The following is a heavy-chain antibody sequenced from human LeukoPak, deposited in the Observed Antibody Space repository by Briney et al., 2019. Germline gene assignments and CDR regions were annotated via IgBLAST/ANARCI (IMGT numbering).Heavy chain of an antibody. J-gene: IGHJ3*02. CDR3: ARDSEYYYDSSGYYGAFDI. CDR2: ISSTSAYI. V-gene: IGHV3-21*04. D-gene: IGHD3-22*01. CDR1: GFALRGYT. Sequence: GGSLRLSCAASGFALRGYTVTWVRQAPGKGLEWVSSISSTSAYIYYAESVKGRFTISRDNSKNTLYLQMNSLRAEDTAVYYCARDSEYYYDSSGYYGAFDIWGQGTMVTVSS.